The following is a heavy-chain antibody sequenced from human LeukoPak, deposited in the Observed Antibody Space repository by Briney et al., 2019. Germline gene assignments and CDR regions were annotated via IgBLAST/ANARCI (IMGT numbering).Heavy chain of an antibody. CDR3: SSGVNVEMATVLVFAY. D-gene: IGHD5-24*01. CDR2: MNPNSGNT. Sequence: ASVKVSYKASGYTFTSYDINCVRQASGQGLEWMGWMNPNSGNTGYAQKFQGRVTITRNTSISTAYMELSSLRSEDTAVYYCSSGVNVEMATVLVFAYWGKGTLVTVSS. CDR1: GYTFTSYD. J-gene: IGHJ4*02. V-gene: IGHV1-8*03.